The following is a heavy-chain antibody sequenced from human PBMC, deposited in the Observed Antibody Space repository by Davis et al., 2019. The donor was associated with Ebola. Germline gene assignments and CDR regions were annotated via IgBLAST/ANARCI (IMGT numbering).Heavy chain of an antibody. CDR1: GFTFSSYG. J-gene: IGHJ5*02. V-gene: IGHV3-33*01. CDR2: IWYDGSNK. Sequence: PGGSLRLSCAASGFTFSSYGMHWVRQAPGKGLEWVAVIWYDGSNKYYADSVKGRFTISRDNSKNTLYLQMNSLRAEDTAVYYCARGRRSYGYKGDWFDPWGQGTLVTVSS. D-gene: IGHD5-18*01. CDR3: ARGRRSYGYKGDWFDP.